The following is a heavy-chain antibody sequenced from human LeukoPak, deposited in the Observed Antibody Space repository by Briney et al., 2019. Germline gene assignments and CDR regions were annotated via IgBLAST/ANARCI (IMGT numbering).Heavy chain of an antibody. V-gene: IGHV3-15*01. D-gene: IGHD3-3*01. CDR3: TTGVTIFGMVITDY. J-gene: IGHJ4*02. Sequence: GGSLRLSCAASGFTFSNAWMSWVRQAPGKGLEWVGRIKSKTDGGTTDYAAPVKGRFTISRDDSKNTLYPQMNSLKTEDTAVYYCTTGVTIFGMVITDYWGQGTLVTVSS. CDR2: IKSKTDGGTT. CDR1: GFTFSNAW.